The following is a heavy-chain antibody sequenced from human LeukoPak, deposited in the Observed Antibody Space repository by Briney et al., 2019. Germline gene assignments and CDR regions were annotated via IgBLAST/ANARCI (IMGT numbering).Heavy chain of an antibody. Sequence: GASVKVSCKASVYTFTGYYMHWVRQAPGQGLEWMGWINPNSGGTNYAQKFQGRVTMTRDTSISAVYMELSRLRSDDTAVYYCARDGTGVYNLVQYWGQGTLVTVSS. CDR1: VYTFTGYY. CDR2: INPNSGGT. J-gene: IGHJ4*02. CDR3: ARDGTGVYNLVQY. D-gene: IGHD5-24*01. V-gene: IGHV1-2*02.